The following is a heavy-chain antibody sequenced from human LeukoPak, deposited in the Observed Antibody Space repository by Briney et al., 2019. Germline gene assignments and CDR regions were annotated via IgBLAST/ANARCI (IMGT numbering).Heavy chain of an antibody. CDR1: GFTFSSYA. J-gene: IGHJ6*03. D-gene: IGHD3-10*01. CDR3: ARDPYGSGSYFYYYYYMDV. V-gene: IGHV3-30*01. CDR2: ISYDGSNK. Sequence: PGGPLRLSCAASGFTFSSYAMHWVRQAPGKGLEWVAVISYDGSNKYYADSVKGRFTISRDNSKNTLYLQMNSLRAEDTAVYYCARDPYGSGSYFYYYYYMDVWGKGTTVTVSS.